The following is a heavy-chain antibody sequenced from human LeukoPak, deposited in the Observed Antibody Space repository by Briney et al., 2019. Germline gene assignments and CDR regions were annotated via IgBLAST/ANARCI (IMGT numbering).Heavy chain of an antibody. CDR3: AREGGDYYGSGSQFDP. J-gene: IGHJ5*02. CDR1: GFTFSSYW. V-gene: IGHV3-74*01. D-gene: IGHD3-10*01. CDR2: IYSDGSGT. Sequence: GGSLRLSCAASGFTFSSYWMHWVRQAPGKGLVWVSRIYSDGSGTSYADSVKGRFTISRDNAKNTLYLQMNSLRAEDTAVYYCAREGGDYYGSGSQFDPWGQGTLVTVSS.